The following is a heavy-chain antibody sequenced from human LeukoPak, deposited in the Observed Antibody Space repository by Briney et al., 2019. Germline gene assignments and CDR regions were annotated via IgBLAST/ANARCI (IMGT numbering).Heavy chain of an antibody. J-gene: IGHJ4*02. Sequence: GASVKVSCKASGGTFSSYAISWVRQAPGQGLEWMGIINPSGGSTSYAQKFQGRVTMTRDTSTSTVYMELSSLRSEDTAVYYCARVIGDSSGYYYVSDYWGQGTLVTVSS. CDR1: GGTFSSYA. CDR2: INPSGGST. V-gene: IGHV1-46*01. D-gene: IGHD3-22*01. CDR3: ARVIGDSSGYYYVSDY.